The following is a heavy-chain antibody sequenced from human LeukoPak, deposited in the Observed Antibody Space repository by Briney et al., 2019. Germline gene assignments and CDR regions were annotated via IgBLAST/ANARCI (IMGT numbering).Heavy chain of an antibody. J-gene: IGHJ5*02. Sequence: NASETLSLTCTVSGGSISSYYWSWIRQPPGKGLEWIGYIYYSGSTNYNPSLKSRVTISVDTSKNQFSLKLSSVTAADTAVYYCARVGGSSWYQNWFDPWGQGTLVTVSS. V-gene: IGHV4-59*01. CDR2: IYYSGST. CDR1: GGSISSYY. CDR3: ARVGGSSWYQNWFDP. D-gene: IGHD6-13*01.